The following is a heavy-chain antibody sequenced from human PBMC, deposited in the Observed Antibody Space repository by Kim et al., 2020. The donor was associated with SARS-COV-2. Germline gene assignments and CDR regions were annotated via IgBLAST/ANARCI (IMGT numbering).Heavy chain of an antibody. Sequence: GYAQKVQGRATMTRNTSISTAYMELSSLGSEDTAVYYCVKSSSSPWYFDLWGRGTLVTVSS. CDR3: VKSSSSPWYFDL. V-gene: IGHV1-8*01. J-gene: IGHJ2*01. D-gene: IGHD6-6*01.